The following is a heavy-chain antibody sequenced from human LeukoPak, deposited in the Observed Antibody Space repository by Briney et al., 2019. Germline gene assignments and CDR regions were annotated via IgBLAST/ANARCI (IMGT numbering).Heavy chain of an antibody. CDR2: IYYSGST. Sequence: SETPSLTCTVSGGSISSYYWSWIRQPPGKGLEWIGYIYYSGSTNYNPSLKSRVTISVDTSKNQFSLKLSSVTAADTAVYYCARESVSYSSGWYPHRGYYFDYWGQGTLVTVSS. CDR1: GGSISSYY. V-gene: IGHV4-59*12. J-gene: IGHJ4*02. D-gene: IGHD6-19*01. CDR3: ARESVSYSSGWYPHRGYYFDY.